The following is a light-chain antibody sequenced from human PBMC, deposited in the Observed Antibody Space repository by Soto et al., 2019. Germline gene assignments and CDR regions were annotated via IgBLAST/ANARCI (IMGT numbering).Light chain of an antibody. Sequence: DIHMTQSPSTLSASVGDRVNITCRASQNINTWLAWYQQKPGKAPKLLIYRASSIESGVPSRFSGSGSGTAFTLTISSLQPDDFSTYYCQHYNTYSGTFGPGTKVDIK. CDR1: QNINTW. V-gene: IGKV1-5*03. CDR2: RAS. J-gene: IGKJ3*01. CDR3: QHYNTYSGT.